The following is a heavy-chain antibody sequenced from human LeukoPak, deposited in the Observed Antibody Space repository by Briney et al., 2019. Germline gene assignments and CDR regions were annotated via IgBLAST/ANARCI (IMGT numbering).Heavy chain of an antibody. CDR3: ARGRRGSYYTFQV. CDR1: GFSLSDYY. J-gene: IGHJ4*02. V-gene: IGHV3-11*01. CDR2: VTNTGRST. Sequence: GGSLRLSCAVSGFSLSDYYMNWVRQAPGKGLEWISYVTNTGRSTNYADFVKGRFTISRDSAKNSVSLQLSSLTAEDTAVYYCARGRRGSYYTFQVCGQGTLVSVSS. D-gene: IGHD3-16*01.